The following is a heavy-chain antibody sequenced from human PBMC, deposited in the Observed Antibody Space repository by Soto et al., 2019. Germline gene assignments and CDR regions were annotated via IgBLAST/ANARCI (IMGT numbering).Heavy chain of an antibody. CDR2: INHRGAT. V-gene: IGHV4-34*01. Sequence: QVQLQQWGAGRLKPSETLSLTCAVYGGSFTGYYWSWIRQAPGKGLEWIGKINHRGATNQNPSLKSRVTISVDTPKTQFSLRLTSVTAAATGVYPCARRTGPGGWFASWSQRPLVIVSS. CDR3: ARRTGPGGWFAS. J-gene: IGHJ5*01. CDR1: GGSFTGYY.